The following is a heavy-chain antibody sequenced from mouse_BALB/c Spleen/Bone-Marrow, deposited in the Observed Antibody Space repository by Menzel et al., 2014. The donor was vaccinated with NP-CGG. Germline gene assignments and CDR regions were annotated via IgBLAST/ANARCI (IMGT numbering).Heavy chain of an antibody. CDR3: TRSTATFDY. Sequence: VQLQQSGAELVRPGSSVKISCKAFCYAFIAYWMNWVKQRPGQGLEGIGRIYPGDGNTNYNGKFKGKATLTADKSSSTAYMQLSSLTSEDSAVYFCTRSTATFDYWGQGTTLTVSS. D-gene: IGHD1-2*01. V-gene: IGHV1-80*01. J-gene: IGHJ2*01. CDR1: CYAFIAYW. CDR2: IYPGDGNT.